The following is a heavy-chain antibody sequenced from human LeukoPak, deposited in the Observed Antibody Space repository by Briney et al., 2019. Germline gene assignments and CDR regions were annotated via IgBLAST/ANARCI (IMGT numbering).Heavy chain of an antibody. J-gene: IGHJ1*01. CDR3: ATYAGTSSKYFQN. CDR1: GYRFTSSW. D-gene: IGHD3-10*01. V-gene: IGHV5-51*01. CDR2: INPGDSDT. Sequence: GESLKISFEGSGYRFTSSWIGWVRPMPGKGVEWMGIINPGDSDTRYSPSFQGQVTISADKSISTAYLQWSSLKASDTAMYYCATYAGTSSKYFQNWGQGTLVTVSS.